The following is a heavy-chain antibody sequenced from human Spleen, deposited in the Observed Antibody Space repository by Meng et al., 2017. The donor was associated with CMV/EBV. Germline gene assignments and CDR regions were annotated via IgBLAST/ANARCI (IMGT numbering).Heavy chain of an antibody. CDR1: RFTFSSYW. V-gene: IGHV3-7*01. J-gene: IGHJ4*02. CDR3: ARGSFILRRFDY. Sequence: GGSLRLSCAASRFTFSSYWMSWVRQAPGKGLEWVANIKQDGSEKYSVDSVKGRLTISRDNAKNSLYLQMNSLRAEDTAVYYCARGSFILRRFDYWGQGTLVTVSS. CDR2: IKQDGSEK.